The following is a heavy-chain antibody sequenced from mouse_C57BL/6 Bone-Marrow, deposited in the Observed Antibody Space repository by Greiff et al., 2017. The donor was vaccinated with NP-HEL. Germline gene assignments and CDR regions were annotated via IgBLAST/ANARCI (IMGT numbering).Heavy chain of an antibody. Sequence: EVQVVESGPELVKPGASVKIPCKASGYTFTDYNMNWVKQSHGKSLEWIGDINPNNGGTIYNQKFKGKATLTVDKSSSTAYMELRSLTSEDTAVYYCARNDCYAMDYWGQGTSVTVSS. D-gene: IGHD2-4*01. CDR3: ARNDCYAMDY. J-gene: IGHJ4*01. V-gene: IGHV1-18*01. CDR1: GYTFTDYN. CDR2: INPNNGGT.